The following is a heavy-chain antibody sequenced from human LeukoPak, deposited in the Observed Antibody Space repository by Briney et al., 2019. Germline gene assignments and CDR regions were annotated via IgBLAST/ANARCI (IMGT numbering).Heavy chain of an antibody. CDR2: INAGNGNT. CDR1: GYTFTSYA. CDR3: ARDTVVVAATSNWFDP. V-gene: IGHV1-3*01. D-gene: IGHD2-15*01. Sequence: ASVKVSCKASGYTFTSYAMHWVRQAPGQRLEWMGWINAGNGNTKYSQKFQGRVTITADKSTSTAYMELSSLRSEDTAVYYCARDTVVVAATSNWFDPWGQGTLVTVSS. J-gene: IGHJ5*02.